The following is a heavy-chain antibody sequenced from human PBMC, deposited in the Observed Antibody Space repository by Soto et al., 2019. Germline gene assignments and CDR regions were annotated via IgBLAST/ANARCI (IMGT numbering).Heavy chain of an antibody. J-gene: IGHJ6*02. Sequence: GGSLRLSCAASGFTFSSYSMNWVRQAPGKGLEWVSFISSSSSYIYYADSVKGRFTISRDNAKNSLYLQMNSLRAEDTAVYYCARVKYDILTGYSYYYYYGMDVWGQGTTVTVSS. D-gene: IGHD3-9*01. CDR2: ISSSSSYI. V-gene: IGHV3-21*01. CDR1: GFTFSSYS. CDR3: ARVKYDILTGYSYYYYYGMDV.